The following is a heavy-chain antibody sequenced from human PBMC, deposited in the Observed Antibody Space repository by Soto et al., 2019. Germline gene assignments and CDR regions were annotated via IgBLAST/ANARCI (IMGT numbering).Heavy chain of an antibody. D-gene: IGHD3-10*01. CDR2: IYYSGST. V-gene: IGHV4-31*03. Sequence: SETLSLTCTVSGGSISSGGYYWSWIRQHPGKGLEWVGYIYYSGSTYYNPSLKSRVTISVDTSKNQFSLKLSSVTAADTAVYYCARDLRFGEDYYGMDVWGQGTAVPVSS. CDR1: GGSISSGGYY. CDR3: ARDLRFGEDYYGMDV. J-gene: IGHJ6*02.